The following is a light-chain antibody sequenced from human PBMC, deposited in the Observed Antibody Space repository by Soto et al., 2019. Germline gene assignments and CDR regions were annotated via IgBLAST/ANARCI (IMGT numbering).Light chain of an antibody. CDR2: WAS. CDR3: QQYYNTPLT. J-gene: IGKJ3*01. Sequence: DIVMTQSPDSLAVSLGERATINCKSSQSVFYSSNNKNYLAWYQQKPGQPPRLLIYWASTRESGVPDRFSGSGSGTDFTLTISSLQAEDVAVSYCQQYYNTPLTFGPGTKVDIK. CDR1: QSVFYSSNNKNY. V-gene: IGKV4-1*01.